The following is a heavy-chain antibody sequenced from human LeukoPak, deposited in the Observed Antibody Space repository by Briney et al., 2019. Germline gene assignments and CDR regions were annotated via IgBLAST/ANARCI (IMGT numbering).Heavy chain of an antibody. CDR2: ISSSSSYI. Sequence: PGGSLRLSCAASGFTFSSYSMNWVRQAPGKGLEWVSSISSSSSYIYYADSVKGRFTISRDNAKNSLYLQMNSLRAEDTAVYYCARGGRNYYDSSGYQFDYWGQGTLVTVSS. CDR1: GFTFSSYS. D-gene: IGHD3-22*01. V-gene: IGHV3-21*04. J-gene: IGHJ4*02. CDR3: ARGGRNYYDSSGYQFDY.